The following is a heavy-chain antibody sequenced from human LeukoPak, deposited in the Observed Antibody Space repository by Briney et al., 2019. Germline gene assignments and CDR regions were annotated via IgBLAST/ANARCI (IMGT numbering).Heavy chain of an antibody. D-gene: IGHD5-18*01. CDR2: IYYSGST. Sequence: SETLSLTCTVSGGSISSGGYYWSWIRQHPGKGLEWIGYIYYSGSTYYNPSLKSRVTTSVDTSKNQFSLKLSSVTAADTAVYYCARRLSYSYGSLDYWGQGTLVTVSS. CDR3: ARRLSYSYGSLDY. J-gene: IGHJ4*02. CDR1: GGSISSGGYY. V-gene: IGHV4-31*03.